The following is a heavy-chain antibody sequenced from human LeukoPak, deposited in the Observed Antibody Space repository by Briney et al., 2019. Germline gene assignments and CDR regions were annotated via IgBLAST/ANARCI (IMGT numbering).Heavy chain of an antibody. Sequence: SETLSLTCGVDGGSFSGYDWSWVRQSPGKGLEWIGEINYGGDTNYNPSLKSRVTISVDTSKNQFSLKVRSVTAADTAVYYCARGLGWKVTPMGLFYMDVWGEGAMVTVFS. CDR3: ARGLGWKVTPMGLFYMDV. CDR1: GGSFSGYD. V-gene: IGHV4-34*01. CDR2: INYGGDT. J-gene: IGHJ6*03. D-gene: IGHD1-1*01.